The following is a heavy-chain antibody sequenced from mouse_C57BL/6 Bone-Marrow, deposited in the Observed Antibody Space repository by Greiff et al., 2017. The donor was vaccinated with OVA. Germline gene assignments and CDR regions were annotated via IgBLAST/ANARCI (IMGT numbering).Heavy chain of an antibody. CDR1: GFSLTSYG. CDR3: AISYYYGSSPYAMDY. V-gene: IGHV2-5*01. Sequence: VQLKESGPGLVQPSQSLSITCTVSGFSLTSYGVHWVRQSPGKGLEWLGVIWRGGSTDYNAAFMSRLSITKDNSKSQVFFKMNSLQADDTAIYYCAISYYYGSSPYAMDYWGQGTSVTVSS. D-gene: IGHD1-1*01. J-gene: IGHJ4*01. CDR2: IWRGGST.